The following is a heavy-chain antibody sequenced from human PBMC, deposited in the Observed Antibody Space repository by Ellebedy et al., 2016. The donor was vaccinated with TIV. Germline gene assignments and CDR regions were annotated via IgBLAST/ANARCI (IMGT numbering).Heavy chain of an antibody. Sequence: PGGSLRLSCEVSGFSFSDYAKTWVRQAPGKGLEWVSIISDHGGATMYYADSVKGRFTVSADKDKNSFFLQMNNLRPEDTAVYYCAVDDAVGSNWWGRAFPLWGQGTRVTVSS. CDR1: GFSFSDYA. CDR2: ISDHGGATM. D-gene: IGHD2-8*02. CDR3: AVDDAVGSNWWGRAFPL. J-gene: IGHJ3*01. V-gene: IGHV3-23*01.